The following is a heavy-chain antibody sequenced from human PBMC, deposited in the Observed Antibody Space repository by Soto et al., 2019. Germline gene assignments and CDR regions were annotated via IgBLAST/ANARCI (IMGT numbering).Heavy chain of an antibody. CDR3: TTEYSGSYNDY. J-gene: IGHJ4*02. CDR2: IKSKTDGGTT. Sequence: GGSLRLSCAASGFAFSSYAMSWVRQAPGKGLEWVGRIKSKTDGGTTDYAAPVKGRFTISRDDSKNTLYLQMNSLKTEDTAVYYCTTEYSGSYNDYWGQGTLVTVSS. CDR1: GFAFSSYA. V-gene: IGHV3-15*01. D-gene: IGHD1-26*01.